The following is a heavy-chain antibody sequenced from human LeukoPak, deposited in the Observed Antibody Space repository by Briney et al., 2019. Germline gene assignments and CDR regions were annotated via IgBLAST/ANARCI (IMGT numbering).Heavy chain of an antibody. V-gene: IGHV4-4*09. CDR2: IYTSGST. Sequence: PSETLSLTCTVSGGSISSYYWSWIRQPPGKGLEWIGYIYTSGSTNYNPSLKSRVTISVDTSKNQFSLKLSSVTAADTAVYYCARRGIAARYYFDYWGQGTLVTVSS. J-gene: IGHJ4*02. CDR1: GGSISSYY. CDR3: ARRGIAARYYFDY. D-gene: IGHD6-6*01.